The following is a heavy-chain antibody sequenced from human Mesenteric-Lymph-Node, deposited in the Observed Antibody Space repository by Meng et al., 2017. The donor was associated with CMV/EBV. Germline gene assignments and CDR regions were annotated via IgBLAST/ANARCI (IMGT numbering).Heavy chain of an antibody. J-gene: IGHJ4*02. V-gene: IGHV3-48*03. Sequence: GESLKISCAASGFTFDNYVMHWVRQAPGEGLEWVSYISGNGYNIDYAKSVKGRFTISRDNVKNSLYLQMNSLRADDTAVYYCARGVHYWGQGTLVTVSS. CDR1: GFTFDNYV. CDR2: ISGNGYNI. CDR3: ARGVHY.